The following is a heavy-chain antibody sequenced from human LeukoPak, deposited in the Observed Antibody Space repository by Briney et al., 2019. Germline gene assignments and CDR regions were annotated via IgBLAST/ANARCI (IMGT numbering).Heavy chain of an antibody. CDR3: ARDKKGASCYDY. V-gene: IGHV4-59*01. CDR2: IYYSGST. J-gene: IGHJ4*02. CDR1: GGSISSYY. D-gene: IGHD2-2*01. Sequence: KPSETLSLTCTVSGGSISSYYWSWLRPPPGKGQEWIGYIYYSGSTNYNPSLKSRVTISVDTSKNQFSLKLSSVTAADTAVYYCARDKKGASCYDYWGQGTLVTVSS.